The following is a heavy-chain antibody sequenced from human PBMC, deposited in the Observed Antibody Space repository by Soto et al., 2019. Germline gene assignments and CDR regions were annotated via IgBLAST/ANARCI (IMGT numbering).Heavy chain of an antibody. J-gene: IGHJ4*02. V-gene: IGHV6-1*01. CDR2: TYYRSKWYN. CDR3: ARDGYSASWYVFDY. CDR1: GDSVSSNSAA. Sequence: TLSLTCAISGDSVSSNSAAWNWIRQSPARGLEWLGRTYYRSKWYNDYAVSVRGRITIYPDTSNNQFSLQLNSVTPDDTAVYYCARDGYSASWYVFDYWGQGTLVTVSS. D-gene: IGHD6-13*01.